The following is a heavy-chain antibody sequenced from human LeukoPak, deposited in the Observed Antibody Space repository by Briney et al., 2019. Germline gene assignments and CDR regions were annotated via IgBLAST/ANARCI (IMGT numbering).Heavy chain of an antibody. D-gene: IGHD2-2*02. J-gene: IGHJ6*03. V-gene: IGHV4-61*02. CDR3: ARGRRYCSSTSCYTSYYYYYMDV. Sequence: PSQTLSLTCTVSGGSISSGSYYWSWIRQPAGKGLEWIGRIYTSGSTNYNPSLKSRVTISVDTSKNQFSLKLSSVTAADTAVYYCARGRRYCSSTSCYTSYYYYYMDVWGKGTTVTVSS. CDR2: IYTSGST. CDR1: GGSISSGSYY.